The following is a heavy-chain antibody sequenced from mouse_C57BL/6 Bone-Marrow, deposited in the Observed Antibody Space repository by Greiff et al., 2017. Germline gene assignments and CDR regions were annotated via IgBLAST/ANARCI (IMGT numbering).Heavy chain of an antibody. CDR3: ARDYGSSSWYFGV. CDR1: GYTFTGYW. CDR2: ILPGGGST. Sequence: QVQLQQSGAELMKPGASVKLSCKATGYTFTGYWIEWVKQRPGHGLEWIGEILPGGGSTTYNEKFKGKATFTADTYSNPAYMQLSSRTTEDSAIYYCARDYGSSSWYFGVWGTGTTVTVTS. J-gene: IGHJ1*03. V-gene: IGHV1-9*01. D-gene: IGHD1-1*01.